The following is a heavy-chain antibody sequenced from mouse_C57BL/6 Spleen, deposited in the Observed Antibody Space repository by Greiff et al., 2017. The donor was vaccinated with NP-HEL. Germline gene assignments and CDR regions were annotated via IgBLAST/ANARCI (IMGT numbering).Heavy chain of an antibody. CDR3: ARGDYDEG. Sequence: EVKLEESGPGLVKPSQSLSLTCSVTGYSITSGYYWNWIRQFPGNKLEWMGYISYDGSNNYNPSLKNRISITRDTSKNQFFLKLNSVTTEDTATYYCARGDYDEGWGQGTTLTVSS. CDR1: GYSITSGYY. D-gene: IGHD2-4*01. V-gene: IGHV3-6*01. J-gene: IGHJ2*01. CDR2: ISYDGSN.